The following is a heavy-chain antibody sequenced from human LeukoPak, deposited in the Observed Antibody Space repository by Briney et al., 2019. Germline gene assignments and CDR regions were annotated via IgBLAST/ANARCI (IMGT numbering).Heavy chain of an antibody. Sequence: ASVKVSCKASGYTFTSYGISWVRQAPGQGLEGMGWISAYNGNTNYAQKLQGRVTMTTDTSTSTAYMELRSLRSDDTAVYYCARAHLYHWKKYYFDYWGQGTLVTVSS. D-gene: IGHD1-20*01. J-gene: IGHJ4*02. CDR1: GYTFTSYG. CDR3: ARAHLYHWKKYYFDY. V-gene: IGHV1-18*01. CDR2: ISAYNGNT.